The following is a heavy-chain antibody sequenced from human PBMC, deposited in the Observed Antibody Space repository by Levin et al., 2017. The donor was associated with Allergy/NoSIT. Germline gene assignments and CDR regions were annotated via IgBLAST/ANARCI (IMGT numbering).Heavy chain of an antibody. CDR2: ISSRSIYI. J-gene: IGHJ4*02. V-gene: IGHV3-21*01. CDR1: GFTFSSYS. CDR3: ARELVGYSSSWSSPYYFDY. Sequence: PGGSLRLSCAASGFTFSSYSMNWVRQAPGKGLEWVSSISSRSIYIYDADSVKGRFTISRDNAKNSLYLQMNSLRAEDTAVYYCARELVGYSSSWSSPYYFDYWGQGALVTVSS. D-gene: IGHD6-13*01.